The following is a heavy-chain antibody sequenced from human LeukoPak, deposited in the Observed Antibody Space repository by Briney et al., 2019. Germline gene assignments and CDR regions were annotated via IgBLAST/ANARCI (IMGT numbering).Heavy chain of an antibody. V-gene: IGHV1-24*01. CDR1: GYTLTELS. J-gene: IGHJ4*02. D-gene: IGHD4-17*01. CDR2: FDPEDGET. Sequence: GASVKVSCKVSGYTLTELSMHWVRQAPGKGLEWMGGFDPEDGETIYAQKFQGRVTMTEDTSTDTAYMELSSLRSEDTAVYYCATGPEFSTVTTYIAPFRYWGQGTLVTVSS. CDR3: ATGPEFSTVTTYIAPFRY.